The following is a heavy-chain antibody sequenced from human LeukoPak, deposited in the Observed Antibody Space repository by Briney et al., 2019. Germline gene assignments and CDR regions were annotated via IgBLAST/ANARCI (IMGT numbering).Heavy chain of an antibody. V-gene: IGHV3-21*01. CDR1: GFTFSSYS. J-gene: IGHJ4*02. CDR2: ISSSSSYI. Sequence: GGSLRLSSAASGFTFSSYSMNWVRHAPGKGLEWVSSISSSSSYIYYADSVKGRFTTSRDNAKNSLYLQMNSLRAEDTAVYYCASARGTSEHDYWGQGTLVTVSS. D-gene: IGHD1/OR15-1a*01. CDR3: ASARGTSEHDY.